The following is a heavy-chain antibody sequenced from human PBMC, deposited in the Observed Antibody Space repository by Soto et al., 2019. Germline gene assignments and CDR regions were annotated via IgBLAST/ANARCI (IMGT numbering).Heavy chain of an antibody. Sequence: GGSLRLSCAASGFTFSSYAMSWVRQAPGKGLEWISSISSTGSTINYAGSVKGRFTISRDNAKNSLSLQTTSLRDEDTALYYCTRKNYIAGDDDIDNWGQGTMVTVSS. CDR1: GFTFSSYA. D-gene: IGHD3-16*01. J-gene: IGHJ4*01. CDR2: ISSTGSTI. CDR3: TRKNYIAGDDDIDN. V-gene: IGHV3-48*02.